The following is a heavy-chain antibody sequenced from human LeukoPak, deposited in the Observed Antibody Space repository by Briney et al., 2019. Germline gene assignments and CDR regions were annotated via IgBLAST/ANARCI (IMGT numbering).Heavy chain of an antibody. J-gene: IGHJ4*02. CDR3: AKDPRYSSGQGYY. CDR2: ISYGGSNK. D-gene: IGHD6-19*01. Sequence: GRSLRLSCAASGFTFSSYGMHWVRQAPGKGLEWVAVISYGGSNKYYADSVKGRFTISRDNSKNTLYLQMNSLRAEDTAVYYCAKDPRYSSGQGYYWGQGTLVTVSS. CDR1: GFTFSSYG. V-gene: IGHV3-30*18.